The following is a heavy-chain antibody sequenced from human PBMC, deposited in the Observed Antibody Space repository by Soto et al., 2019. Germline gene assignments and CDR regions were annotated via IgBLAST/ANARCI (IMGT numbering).Heavy chain of an antibody. Sequence: QVQLVQSGAEVKKPGASVKVSCKASGYTFTSYAMHWVRQAPGQRLEWMGWINAGNGNTKYSQKFQGRVTITRDTSASTAYMELSSLRSEDTAVYYCARGRRVYCSSTSCYGAFDIWGQGTMVTVSS. J-gene: IGHJ3*02. V-gene: IGHV1-3*01. CDR3: ARGRRVYCSSTSCYGAFDI. D-gene: IGHD2-2*01. CDR1: GYTFTSYA. CDR2: INAGNGNT.